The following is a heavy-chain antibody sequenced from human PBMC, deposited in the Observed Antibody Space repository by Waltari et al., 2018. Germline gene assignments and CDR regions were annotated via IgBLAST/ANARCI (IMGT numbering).Heavy chain of an antibody. CDR1: GGSISSSSYY. J-gene: IGHJ4*02. CDR3: ARHEGVGATDY. Sequence: QLQLQESGPGLVKPSETLSLTCTVPGGSISSSSYYWGWIRQPPGKGLEWIGSIYYSGSTYYNPSLKSRVTISVDTSKNQFSLKLSSVTAADTAVYYCARHEGVGATDYWGQGTLVTVSS. D-gene: IGHD1-26*01. V-gene: IGHV4-39*01. CDR2: IYYSGST.